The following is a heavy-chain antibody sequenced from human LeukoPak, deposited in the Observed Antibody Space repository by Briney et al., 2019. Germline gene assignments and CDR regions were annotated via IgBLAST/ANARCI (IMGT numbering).Heavy chain of an antibody. D-gene: IGHD3-22*01. CDR3: VRDRPSYYDSSVYYRENFDF. CDR1: GYAFTGYY. J-gene: IGHJ4*02. Sequence: ASVTVSCTASGYAFTGYYLHWVRQAPGQGLEWMGWINPNSGGTNYAQKFQGRVTMTRDTSISTAYMELSRLRSDDTAVYYCVRDRPSYYDSSVYYRENFDFWGQGTLVTVSS. CDR2: INPNSGGT. V-gene: IGHV1-2*02.